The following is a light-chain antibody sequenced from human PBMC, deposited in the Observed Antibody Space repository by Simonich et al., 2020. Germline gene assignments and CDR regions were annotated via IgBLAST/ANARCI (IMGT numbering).Light chain of an antibody. Sequence: EIVLTQSPGTLSLSPGERATLSCRARQSVSSSYLAWYQQKPGQAPRPLIYGASSRATGIPDRFSGSGSGTDFTLTISRLEPEDFAVYYCQPYGSSTGTFGQGTKVEIK. CDR2: GAS. V-gene: IGKV3-20*01. J-gene: IGKJ1*01. CDR3: QPYGSSTGT. CDR1: QSVSSSY.